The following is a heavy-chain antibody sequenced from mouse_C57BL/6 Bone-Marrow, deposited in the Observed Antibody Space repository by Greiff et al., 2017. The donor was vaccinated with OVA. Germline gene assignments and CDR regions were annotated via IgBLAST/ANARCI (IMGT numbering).Heavy chain of an antibody. CDR2: IRSKSNNYAT. Sequence: EVQGVESGGGLVQPKGSLKLSCAASGFSFTTYAMNWVRQAPGKGLEWVARIRSKSNNYATYYADSVKDRFTISRDDSESMLYLQMNNLKTEDTAMYYCVRSTTVVEAMDYWGQGTSVTVSS. CDR3: VRSTTVVEAMDY. D-gene: IGHD1-1*01. CDR1: GFSFTTYA. J-gene: IGHJ4*01. V-gene: IGHV10-1*01.